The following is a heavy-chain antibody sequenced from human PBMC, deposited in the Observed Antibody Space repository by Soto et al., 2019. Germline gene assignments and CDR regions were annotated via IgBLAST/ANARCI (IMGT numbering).Heavy chain of an antibody. Sequence: SETLSLTCTVSGGSISYYYWSWIRQPPGKGLEWIGYIYYSGSTNYNPSLKSRVTISVDTSKNQFSLKLSSVTAADTAVYYCARGTVPADYDILTGYYNGDDAFDIWGQGTMVTVSS. D-gene: IGHD3-9*01. CDR3: ARGTVPADYDILTGYYNGDDAFDI. CDR1: GGSISYYY. CDR2: IYYSGST. J-gene: IGHJ3*02. V-gene: IGHV4-59*01.